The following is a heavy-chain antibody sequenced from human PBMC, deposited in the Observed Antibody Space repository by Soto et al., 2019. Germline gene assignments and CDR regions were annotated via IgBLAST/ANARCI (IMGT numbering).Heavy chain of an antibody. D-gene: IGHD3-22*01. Sequence: QVQLQESGPGLVKPSETLSLTCTVSGGSISSYYWSWIRQPPGKGLEWIGYIYYSGSTNYNPSLKGRVPISVDASENRFSLKLSSVTAADTAVYYCARLGYYDSSGYYYFDYWGQETLVTVSS. CDR2: IYYSGST. J-gene: IGHJ4*02. V-gene: IGHV4-59*08. CDR1: GGSISSYY. CDR3: ARLGYYDSSGYYYFDY.